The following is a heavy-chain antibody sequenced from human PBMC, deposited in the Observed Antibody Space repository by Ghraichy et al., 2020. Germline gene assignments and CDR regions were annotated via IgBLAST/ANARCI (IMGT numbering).Heavy chain of an antibody. D-gene: IGHD6-6*01. J-gene: IGHJ4*02. CDR1: GFIFSNYA. V-gene: IGHV3-23*01. CDR3: AKGGRGSSYSNFDN. CDR2: ISSSGDTT. Sequence: RGSLRLSCVASGFIFSNYAMAWVRQAPGKGLEWVSIISSSGDTTYYADSVKGRFTISRDKDKNTLYLQLNSLRAEDTAVYYCAKGGRGSSYSNFDNWGQGILVTVTS.